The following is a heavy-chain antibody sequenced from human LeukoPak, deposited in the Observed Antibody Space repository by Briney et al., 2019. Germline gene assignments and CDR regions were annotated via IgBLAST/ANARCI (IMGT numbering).Heavy chain of an antibody. J-gene: IGHJ4*02. Sequence: GGSLRLSCAVSGITLSNYGMSWVRQAPGKGLEWVAGISGSGGGTNYADSVKGRVTISRDNPRNTLYLQMISLRAEDTAVYFCAKRGVVIRVILVGFHKEAYYFDSWGQGALVTVSS. D-gene: IGHD3-22*01. CDR3: AKRGVVIRVILVGFHKEAYYFDS. CDR1: GITLSNYG. V-gene: IGHV3-23*01. CDR2: ISGSGGGT.